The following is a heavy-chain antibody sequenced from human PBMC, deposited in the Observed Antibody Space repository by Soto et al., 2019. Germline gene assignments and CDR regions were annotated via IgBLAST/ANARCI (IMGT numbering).Heavy chain of an antibody. CDR1: GYTFTSYY. J-gene: IGHJ3*02. Sequence: ASVKVSFKASGYTFTSYYMHWVRQAPGQGLEWMGIINPSGGSTSYAQKFQARVTMTRDTSTSTVYMELGSLRSEDTAVYYCARKRAGLNAFDIWGQGTMVTVSS. CDR2: INPSGGST. CDR3: ARKRAGLNAFDI. D-gene: IGHD2-8*01. V-gene: IGHV1-46*01.